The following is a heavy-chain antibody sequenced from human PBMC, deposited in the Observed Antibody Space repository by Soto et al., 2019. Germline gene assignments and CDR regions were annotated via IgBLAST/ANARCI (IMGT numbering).Heavy chain of an antibody. CDR3: ARVAPSYYGSWSYLGYFDY. J-gene: IGHJ4*02. D-gene: IGHD3-10*01. Sequence: GGSLRLSCAASGFTFSSYSMNWVRQAPGKGLEWVSSISSSSSYIYYADSVKGRFTISRDNAKNSLYLQMNSLRAEDTAVYYCARVAPSYYGSWSYLGYFDYWGQGTLVTVSS. CDR1: GFTFSSYS. V-gene: IGHV3-21*01. CDR2: ISSSSSYI.